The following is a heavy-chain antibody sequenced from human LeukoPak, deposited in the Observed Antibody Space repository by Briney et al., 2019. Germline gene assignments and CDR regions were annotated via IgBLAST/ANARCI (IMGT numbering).Heavy chain of an antibody. CDR2: INPNSGGT. D-gene: IGHD2-2*01. CDR1: GYTFTGYY. CDR3: ARGLVVVPAGLFDP. V-gene: IGHV1-2*02. J-gene: IGHJ5*02. Sequence: ASVKVSCKASGYTFTGYYMHWVRQAPGQGLEWMGWINPNSGGTNYAQRFQGRVTTTRDTSTSTAFMELSRLRFDDTAVYYCARGLVVVPAGLFDPWGQGTLVTVSS.